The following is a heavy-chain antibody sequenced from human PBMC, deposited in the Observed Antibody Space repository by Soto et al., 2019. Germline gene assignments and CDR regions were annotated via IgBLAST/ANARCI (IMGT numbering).Heavy chain of an antibody. J-gene: IGHJ4*02. D-gene: IGHD5-18*01. CDR3: ARVYSYGPFDF. V-gene: IGHV3-33*01. CDR1: GFTFSSYG. CDR2: IWYDGSNK. Sequence: QVQLVESGGGVVQPGRSLRLSCAASGFTFSSYGMHWVRQAPGKGLEWVAVIWYDGSNKYYGDSVKGRFTISRDNSKNTLYLQMNSLRAEDTALYYCARVYSYGPFDFWGQGTLVTVSS.